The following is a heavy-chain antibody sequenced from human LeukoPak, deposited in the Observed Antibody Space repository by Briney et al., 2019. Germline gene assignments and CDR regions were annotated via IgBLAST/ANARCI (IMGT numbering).Heavy chain of an antibody. CDR3: AKGRGDD. CDR1: GFTFSNYA. D-gene: IGHD3-10*01. V-gene: IGHV3-64*01. CDR2: ISSNGGST. Sequence: GGSLRLSCAASGFTFSNYAMHWVRQAPGKGLEYVSAISSNGGSTYYANSVKGRFTISRDNSKNTLYLQMGSLRVGDMAVYYCAKGRGDDWGQGTMVTVSS. J-gene: IGHJ3*01.